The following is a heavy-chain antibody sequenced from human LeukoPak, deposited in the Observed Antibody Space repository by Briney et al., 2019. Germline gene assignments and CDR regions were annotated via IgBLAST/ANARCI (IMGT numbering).Heavy chain of an antibody. Sequence: SETLSLTCTVSGGSISNYYWSWIRQPAGKGLEWIGHIYTSASSNYNPSLKSRVTMSLDTSKNQFSLELNSVTAADTAAYYCARVDTSGWHYFDDWGQGTLVTVSS. CDR2: IYTSASS. D-gene: IGHD6-19*01. J-gene: IGHJ4*02. CDR3: ARVDTSGWHYFDD. V-gene: IGHV4-4*07. CDR1: GGSISNYY.